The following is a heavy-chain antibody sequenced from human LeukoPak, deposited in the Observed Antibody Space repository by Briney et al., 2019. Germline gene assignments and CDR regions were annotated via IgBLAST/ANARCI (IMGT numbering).Heavy chain of an antibody. D-gene: IGHD3-10*01. CDR2: ISWNSGSI. Sequence: GGSLRLSCAASGFTFDDYAMHWDRQAPGKGLEWVSGISWNSGSIGYADSVKGRFTISRDNAKNSLYLQMNSLRAEDTALYYCAKAGTDYYGDAFDIWGQGTMVTVSS. CDR1: GFTFDDYA. V-gene: IGHV3-9*01. CDR3: AKAGTDYYGDAFDI. J-gene: IGHJ3*02.